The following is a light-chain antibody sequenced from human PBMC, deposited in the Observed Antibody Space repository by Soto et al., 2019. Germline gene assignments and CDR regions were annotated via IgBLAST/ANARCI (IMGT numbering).Light chain of an antibody. CDR1: QGISSA. Sequence: AIQLTQNQYSLSASVGDRVTITCRASQGISSALAWYQQKPGKAPKLLIYDASSLESGVPSRFSGSGSGTEFTLTISSLQAEDFATYYCQHYGGMWTFGQGTMVDI. CDR2: DAS. CDR3: QHYGGMWT. V-gene: IGKV1-13*02. J-gene: IGKJ1*01.